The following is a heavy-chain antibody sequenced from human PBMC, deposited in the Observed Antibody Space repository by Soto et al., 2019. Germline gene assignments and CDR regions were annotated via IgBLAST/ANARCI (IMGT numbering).Heavy chain of an antibody. CDR2: INAANGDT. CDR1: GYDFIAYA. J-gene: IGHJ6*02. D-gene: IGHD3-3*01. Sequence: QVELAQSGAEVKKPGASVKISCKTSGYDFIAYALHWVRQAPGQRPEWMGWINAANGDTKYSQKFQGRVTMTAATSASTGYLEMSSLKSDDTAVYYCTIFHSHGMDVWGQGTNVTVSS. CDR3: TIFHSHGMDV. V-gene: IGHV1-3*01.